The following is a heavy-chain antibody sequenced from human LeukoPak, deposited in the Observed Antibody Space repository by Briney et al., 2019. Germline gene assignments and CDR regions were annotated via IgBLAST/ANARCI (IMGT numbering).Heavy chain of an antibody. Sequence: GGSLRLSCAASGFTFSSYGVHWVRQAPGKGLEWVAVISYDGSNKYYADSVKGRFTISRDNSKNTLYLQMSGLRAEDTAVYYCAKSVWFGDLDYWGQGTLVTVSS. CDR3: AKSVWFGDLDY. V-gene: IGHV3-30*18. CDR1: GFTFSSYG. CDR2: ISYDGSNK. J-gene: IGHJ4*02. D-gene: IGHD3-10*01.